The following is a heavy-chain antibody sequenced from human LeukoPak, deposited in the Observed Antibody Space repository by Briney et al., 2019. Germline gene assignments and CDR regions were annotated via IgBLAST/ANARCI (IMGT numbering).Heavy chain of an antibody. V-gene: IGHV3-23*01. CDR3: ARAGNIRFDY. CDR2: ISGSGGST. CDR1: GFTFSSYG. D-gene: IGHD1/OR15-1a*01. Sequence: GGSLRLSCAASGFTFSSYGMSWVRQAPGKGLEWVSAISGSGGSTYYADSVKGRFTISRDNSKNTLYLQMNSLRAEDTALYYCARAGNIRFDYWGQGTLVTVSS. J-gene: IGHJ4*02.